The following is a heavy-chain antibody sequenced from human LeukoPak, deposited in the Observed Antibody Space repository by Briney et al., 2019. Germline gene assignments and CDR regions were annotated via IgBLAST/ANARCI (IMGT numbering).Heavy chain of an antibody. CDR1: GGTFSSYA. J-gene: IGHJ4*02. CDR2: IIPIFGTA. Sequence: SVKVSCKASGGTFSSYAISWVRQAPGQGPEWMGGIIPIFGTANYAQKFQGRVTITADESTSTAYMELSSLRSEDTAVYYCARDEPRVAAAAPSHFDYWGQGTLVTVSS. V-gene: IGHV1-69*13. D-gene: IGHD6-13*01. CDR3: ARDEPRVAAAAPSHFDY.